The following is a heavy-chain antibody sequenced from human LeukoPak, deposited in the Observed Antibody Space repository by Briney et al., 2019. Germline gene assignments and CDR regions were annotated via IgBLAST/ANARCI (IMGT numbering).Heavy chain of an antibody. CDR1: GFTFSDYY. Sequence: GGSLRLSCAASGFTFSDYYMSWIRQAPGKGLEWVSAISGSGGSTYYADSVKGRFTISRDNSKNTLYLQMNSLRAEDTAVYYCAKASDFWSGYSHPFDYWGQGTLVTVSS. CDR3: AKASDFWSGYSHPFDY. V-gene: IGHV3-23*01. D-gene: IGHD3-3*01. J-gene: IGHJ4*02. CDR2: ISGSGGST.